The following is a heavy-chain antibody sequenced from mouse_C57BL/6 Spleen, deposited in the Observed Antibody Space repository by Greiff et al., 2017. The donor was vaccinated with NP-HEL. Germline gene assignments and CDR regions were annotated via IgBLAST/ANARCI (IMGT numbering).Heavy chain of an antibody. D-gene: IGHD2-3*01. CDR3: ARDGGYYYFDY. Sequence: DVKLVESGGGLVKPGGSLKLSCAASGFTFSDYGMHWVRQAPEKGLEWVAYISSGSSTIYYADTVKGRFTISRDNAKNTLFLQMTSLRSEDTAMYYCARDGGYYYFDYWGQGTTLTVSS. CDR1: GFTFSDYG. J-gene: IGHJ2*01. V-gene: IGHV5-17*01. CDR2: ISSGSSTI.